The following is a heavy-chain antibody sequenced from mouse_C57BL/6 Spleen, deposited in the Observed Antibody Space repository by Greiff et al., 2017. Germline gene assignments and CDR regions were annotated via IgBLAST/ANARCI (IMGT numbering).Heavy chain of an antibody. Sequence: QVQLQQPGAELVRPGSSVKLSCKASGYTFTSYWMDWVKQRPGQGLEWIGNIYPSDSETHYNQKFKDKATLTVDKSSSTAYMQLSSLTSEDSAVYYCARQGIYDGYWGFAYWGQGTLVTVSA. D-gene: IGHD2-3*01. CDR1: GYTFTSYW. J-gene: IGHJ3*01. CDR3: ARQGIYDGYWGFAY. CDR2: IYPSDSET. V-gene: IGHV1-61*01.